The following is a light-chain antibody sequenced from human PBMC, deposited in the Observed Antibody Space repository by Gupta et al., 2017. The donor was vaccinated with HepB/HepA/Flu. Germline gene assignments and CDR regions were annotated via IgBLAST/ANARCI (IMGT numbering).Light chain of an antibody. CDR1: SSNIGSNY. CDR2: SNN. CDR3: GAWDDSMSREV. Sequence: QSVLTQPPSASGTPGLRVTISCSGSSSNIGSNYVYWYHQLHGTEPKHLIYSNNQRPSGVPDRGLCATTGGYASPHTSGLRSEEEEDDYYGAWDDSMSREVFGTGTKLTVL. V-gene: IGLV1-47*02. J-gene: IGLJ1*01.